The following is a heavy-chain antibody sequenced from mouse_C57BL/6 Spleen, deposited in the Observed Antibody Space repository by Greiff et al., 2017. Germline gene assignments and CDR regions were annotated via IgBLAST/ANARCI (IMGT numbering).Heavy chain of an antibody. CDR1: GFNIKDDY. Sequence: EVQLQQSGAELVRPGASVKLSCTASGFNIKDDYMHWVKQRPEQGLAWIGWIDPENGDTEYASKFQGKATITADPSSNTAYLQLSSLTSEDTAVYYCTRGTTVGYFDVWGTGTTVTVSS. J-gene: IGHJ1*03. CDR2: IDPENGDT. CDR3: TRGTTVGYFDV. V-gene: IGHV14-4*01. D-gene: IGHD1-1*01.